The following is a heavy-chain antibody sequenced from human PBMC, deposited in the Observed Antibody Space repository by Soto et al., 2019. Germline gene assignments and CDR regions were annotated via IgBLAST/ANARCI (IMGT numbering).Heavy chain of an antibody. V-gene: IGHV4-34*01. D-gene: IGHD6-13*01. CDR3: ARTPQAQQLAYIYYYYGMDV. J-gene: IGHJ6*02. Sequence: QVQLQQWGAGLLKPSETLSLTCAVYGGSFSGYYWSWIRQPPGKGLEWIGEINHSGSTNYNPSLKSRVTISVDTSKNQFSLKLGSVTAADTAVYYCARTPQAQQLAYIYYYYGMDVWGQGTTVTVSS. CDR2: INHSGST. CDR1: GGSFSGYY.